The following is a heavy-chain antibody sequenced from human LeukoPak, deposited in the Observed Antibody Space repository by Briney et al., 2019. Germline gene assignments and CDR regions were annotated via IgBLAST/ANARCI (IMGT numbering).Heavy chain of an antibody. Sequence: SETLSLTCAVDGGSFSGYYWSWVRQPPGKGLEWIGEINHSGSTNYNPSLKSRVTISVDTSKNQFSLKPSAVTAADTAVDYCASPYSRDWGQGTLVTVSS. D-gene: IGHD6-13*01. CDR2: INHSGST. CDR3: ASPYSRD. CDR1: GGSFSGYY. V-gene: IGHV4-34*01. J-gene: IGHJ4*02.